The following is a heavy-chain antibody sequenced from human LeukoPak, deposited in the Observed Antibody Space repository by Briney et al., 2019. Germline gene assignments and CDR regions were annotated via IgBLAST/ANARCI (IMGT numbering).Heavy chain of an antibody. Sequence: GESLKISCKDSGHSFTSYWIGWVRQMPGKGLEWMGIIYPGDSETRYSPSFEGQVTISADKSISTAYLQWSSLKVSDTAMYYCARHETGPYFDYWGQGTLVTVSS. CDR1: GHSFTSYW. V-gene: IGHV5-51*01. D-gene: IGHD1-1*01. CDR3: ARHETGPYFDY. CDR2: IYPGDSET. J-gene: IGHJ4*02.